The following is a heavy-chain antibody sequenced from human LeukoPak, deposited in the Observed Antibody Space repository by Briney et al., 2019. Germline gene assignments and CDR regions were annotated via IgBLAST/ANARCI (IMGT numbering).Heavy chain of an antibody. CDR1: GGSISSGSYY. CDR3: ARVYYSSSYDYWYFDL. J-gene: IGHJ2*01. CDR2: VYTSGST. D-gene: IGHD6-13*01. Sequence: SETLSLTCTVSGGSISSGSYYWSWIRQPAGKGLEWIGRVYTSGSTYYNPSLKSRVTISVDTSKKQLSLKLSSVTAADTAVYYCARVYYSSSYDYWYFDLWGRGTLVTVSS. V-gene: IGHV4-61*02.